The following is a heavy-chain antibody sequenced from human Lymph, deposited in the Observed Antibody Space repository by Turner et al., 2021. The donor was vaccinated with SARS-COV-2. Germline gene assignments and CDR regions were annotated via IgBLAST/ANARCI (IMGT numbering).Heavy chain of an antibody. D-gene: IGHD6-19*01. J-gene: IGHJ4*02. Sequence: QVQLVESGGGVVQPGGSLRLSCAASGFTFSSYAMHWVRQARGKGLEWVAVISYDGSNKYYADSVKGRFTISRDNSKNTLYLQMNSLRAEHTAVYYCARDFVAVTGPFDYWGQGTLVTVSS. CDR3: ARDFVAVTGPFDY. CDR2: ISYDGSNK. V-gene: IGHV3-30-3*01. CDR1: GFTFSSYA.